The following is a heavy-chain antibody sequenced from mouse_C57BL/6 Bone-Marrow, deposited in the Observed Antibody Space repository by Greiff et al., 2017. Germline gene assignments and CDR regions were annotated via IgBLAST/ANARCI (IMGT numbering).Heavy chain of an antibody. Sequence: DVMLVESEGGLVQPGRSMKLSCTASGFTFSDYYMAWVRQVPEKGLEWVANINSDGSSTYYLDSLKSRFIISRDNAKNILYLQMSSLKSEDTATYYCARGPYYYGSTWFAYWGQGTLVTVSA. CDR1: GFTFSDYY. CDR2: INSDGSST. D-gene: IGHD1-1*01. CDR3: ARGPYYYGSTWFAY. V-gene: IGHV5-16*01. J-gene: IGHJ3*01.